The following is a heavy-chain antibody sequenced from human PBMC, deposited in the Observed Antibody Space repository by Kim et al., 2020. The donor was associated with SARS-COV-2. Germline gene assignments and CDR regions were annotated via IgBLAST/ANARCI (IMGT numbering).Heavy chain of an antibody. D-gene: IGHD1-20*01. CDR2: VNPKNNNT. CDR1: GYTFSHYE. Sequence: ASVKVSCKASGYTFSHYEINWVRQTAGHGLEWMGWVNPKNNNTACAQKFQGRLTMTRSPSTSTASMELSSLTSEDTAVYFCVSRLTVSSRRLYQSPFIMDIWGQGTTVTVSS. J-gene: IGHJ6*02. CDR3: VSRLTVSSRRLYQSPFIMDI. V-gene: IGHV1-8*01.